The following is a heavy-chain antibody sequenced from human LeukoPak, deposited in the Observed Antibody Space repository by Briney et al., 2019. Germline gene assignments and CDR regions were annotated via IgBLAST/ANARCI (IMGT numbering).Heavy chain of an antibody. D-gene: IGHD3-22*01. CDR3: AKDYDSSGYYYGAIDY. V-gene: IGHV3-30*18. CDR2: ISYDGSNK. J-gene: IGHJ4*02. Sequence: GGSLRLSCAASGFTISSYGMHWVRQAPGKGLEWVAVISYDGSNKYYADSVKGRFTISRDNSKNTLYLQMNSLRAEDTAVYYCAKDYDSSGYYYGAIDYWGQGTLVTVSS. CDR1: GFTISSYG.